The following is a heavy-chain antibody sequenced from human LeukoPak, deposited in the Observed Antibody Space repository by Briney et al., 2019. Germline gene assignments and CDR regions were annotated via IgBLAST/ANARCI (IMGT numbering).Heavy chain of an antibody. J-gene: IGHJ6*03. Sequence: PGGSLRLSCAASGFTFSSYGMHWVRQAPGKGLEWVAVIWYDGSNKYYADYVKGRFTISRDNSKNTLYLQMNSLRAEDTAVYYCAKDSSPSGYYYMDVWGKGTTVTVSS. CDR2: IWYDGSNK. CDR3: AKDSSPSGYYYMDV. CDR1: GFTFSSYG. V-gene: IGHV3-33*06. D-gene: IGHD3-3*01.